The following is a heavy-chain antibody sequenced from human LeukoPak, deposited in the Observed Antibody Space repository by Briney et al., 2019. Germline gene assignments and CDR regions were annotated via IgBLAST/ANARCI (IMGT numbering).Heavy chain of an antibody. CDR2: IYYSGST. J-gene: IGHJ3*02. CDR1: GGSISSGGYS. D-gene: IGHD4-11*01. CDR3: ARVDVVTTSNDAFDI. V-gene: IGHV4-61*08. Sequence: PSQTLSLTCAVSGGSISSGGYSWSWIRQPPGKGLEWIGYIYYSGSTNYNPSLKSRVTISVDTSKNQFSLKLSSVTAADTAVYYRARVDVVTTSNDAFDIWGQGTMVTVSS.